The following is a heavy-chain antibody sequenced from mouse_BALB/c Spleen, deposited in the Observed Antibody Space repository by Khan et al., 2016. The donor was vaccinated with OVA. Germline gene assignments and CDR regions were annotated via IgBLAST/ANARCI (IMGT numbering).Heavy chain of an antibody. D-gene: IGHD1-1*01. J-gene: IGHJ4*01. CDR1: GYTFTSYC. CDR2: IAPGSGST. Sequence: DLVKPGASLKLSCKASGYTFTSYCINWIKQRPGQGLEWIGRIAPGSGSTYYNEMFKGKATLTVDTSSNTAYIQLSSLSSEDSAVYFCARSNHYSSSLFAMEYCWQGTLVTVSS. CDR3: ARSNHYSSSLFAMEY. V-gene: IGHV1S41*01.